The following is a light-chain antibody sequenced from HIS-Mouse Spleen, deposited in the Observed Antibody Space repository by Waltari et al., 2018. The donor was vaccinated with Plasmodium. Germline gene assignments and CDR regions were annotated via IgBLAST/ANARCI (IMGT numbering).Light chain of an antibody. V-gene: IGKV1-33*01. CDR3: QQYDNLPPLFT. CDR1: QDISNY. CDR2: DAS. Sequence: DIQMTQSPSSLSASVGKRATITCQASQDISNYLNWYQQKPGKAPKLLIYDASNLETGVPSRFSGSGSGTDFTFTISSLQPEDIATYYCQQYDNLPPLFTFGPGTKVDIK. J-gene: IGKJ3*01.